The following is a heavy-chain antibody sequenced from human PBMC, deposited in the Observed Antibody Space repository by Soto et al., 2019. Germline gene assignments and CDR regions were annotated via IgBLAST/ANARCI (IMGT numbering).Heavy chain of an antibody. CDR3: ARDPPPLSGVYQVIDY. V-gene: IGHV3-33*01. J-gene: IGHJ4*02. CDR2: IWYDGTNE. CDR1: GFDFSSYG. D-gene: IGHD4-17*01. Sequence: QVLLVESGGGVVQPGRSLRLSCVASGFDFSSYGMHWVRQAPGKGLQWVALIWYDGTNEKYADSVKGRFTISRDNSKNTLYLQMDSVRADDTALYYCARDPPPLSGVYQVIDYWGQGTLVTVSS.